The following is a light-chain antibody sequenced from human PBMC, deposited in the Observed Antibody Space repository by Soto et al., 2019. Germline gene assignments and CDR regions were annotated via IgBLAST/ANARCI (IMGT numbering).Light chain of an antibody. CDR1: SSDVGCFNY. CDR2: EVS. J-gene: IGLJ1*01. Sequence: QSVLSQPASVSGSPGQTITISCTATSSDVGCFNYVSWVQQHPGKAPKLMIYEVSNRPSGVSNLFSGSKSGNTASLTISGLQAEDEADYYCSSYTSISTYVFGTGTKVTV. CDR3: SSYTSISTYV. V-gene: IGLV2-14*01.